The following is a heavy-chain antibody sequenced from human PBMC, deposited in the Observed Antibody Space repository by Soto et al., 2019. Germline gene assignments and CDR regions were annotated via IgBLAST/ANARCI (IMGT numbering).Heavy chain of an antibody. CDR1: GFTFSSYA. CDR3: ARRTLYYYYGMDV. CDR2: ISYDGSNK. Sequence: QEQLVESGGGVVQPGRSLRLSCAASGFTFSSYAMHWVRQAPGKGLEWVAVISYDGSNKYYADSVKGRFTISRDNSKNTLYLQMNSLRAEDTAVYYCARRTLYYYYGMDVWGQGTTVTVSS. V-gene: IGHV3-30-3*01. J-gene: IGHJ6*02.